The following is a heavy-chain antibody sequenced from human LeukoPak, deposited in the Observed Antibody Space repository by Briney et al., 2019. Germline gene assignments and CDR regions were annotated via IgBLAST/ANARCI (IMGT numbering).Heavy chain of an antibody. Sequence: GGSLRLSCAASGFSFNSEWMDWVRQAPGKGLEWVANIKHDESEKNYLDSVKGRFTISRDNAQNSLYLQMNGLRVEDTAVYYCTRRLDDWGQGTLVTVSS. J-gene: IGHJ4*02. D-gene: IGHD3-16*01. CDR2: IKHDESEK. CDR3: TRRLDD. V-gene: IGHV3-7*01. CDR1: GFSFNSEW.